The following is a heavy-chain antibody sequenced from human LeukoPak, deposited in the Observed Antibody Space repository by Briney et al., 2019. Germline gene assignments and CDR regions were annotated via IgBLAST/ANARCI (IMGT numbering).Heavy chain of an antibody. J-gene: IGHJ4*02. D-gene: IGHD2-15*01. V-gene: IGHV1-46*01. Sequence: ASVKVSCKASGYTFTGYYMHWVRQAPGQGLEWMGIINPSGGSTSYAQKFQGRVTMTRDMSTSTVYMELSSLRSDDTAVYYCARTLGYCSGGSCYAPGFDYWGQGTLVTVSS. CDR2: INPSGGST. CDR1: GYTFTGYY. CDR3: ARTLGYCSGGSCYAPGFDY.